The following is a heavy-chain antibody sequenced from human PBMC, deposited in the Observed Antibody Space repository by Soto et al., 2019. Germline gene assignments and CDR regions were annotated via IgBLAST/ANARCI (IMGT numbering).Heavy chain of an antibody. Sequence: QTQLVQSGPEVKNPGASVKVSCKASGYSFNSYGISWVRQAPGQGLEWMGWISASSGNTTYAQELQGRVTMTTDTATTTAYMELRSLTSDDTAVYYCARETKFYGFWSGYYRFDTWGQGTLVSFSS. V-gene: IGHV1-18*01. CDR3: ARETKFYGFWSGYYRFDT. CDR2: ISASSGNT. D-gene: IGHD3-3*01. CDR1: GYSFNSYG. J-gene: IGHJ5*02.